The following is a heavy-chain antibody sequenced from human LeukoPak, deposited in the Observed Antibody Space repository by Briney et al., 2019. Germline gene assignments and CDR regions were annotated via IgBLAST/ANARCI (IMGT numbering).Heavy chain of an antibody. CDR2: FDPEDGET. CDR3: ATDPLLYGSGSCVY. D-gene: IGHD3-10*01. J-gene: IGHJ4*02. CDR1: GYTPTELS. V-gene: IGHV1-24*01. Sequence: ASVKVSCKVSGYTPTELSMHWVRQAPGKGLEWMGGFDPEDGETIYAQKFQGRVTMTEDTSTDTAYMELSSLRSEDTAVYYRATDPLLYGSGSCVYWGQGTLVTVSS.